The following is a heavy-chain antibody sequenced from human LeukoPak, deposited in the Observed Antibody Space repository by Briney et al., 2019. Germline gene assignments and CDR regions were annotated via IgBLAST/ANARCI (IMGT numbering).Heavy chain of an antibody. CDR3: ARAEYSTMVRGVIVYYGMDV. J-gene: IGHJ6*02. CDR2: IRTNSSHI. Sequence: GGSLRLSCAASGFTFSTYTLNWVRQAPGKGLEWVSSIRTNSSHIYYADSVKGRFTISRDNAKNSLFLQMNSLRAEDTAVYYCARAEYSTMVRGVIVYYGMDVWGQGTRSPSP. V-gene: IGHV3-21*01. CDR1: GFTFSTYT. D-gene: IGHD3-10*01.